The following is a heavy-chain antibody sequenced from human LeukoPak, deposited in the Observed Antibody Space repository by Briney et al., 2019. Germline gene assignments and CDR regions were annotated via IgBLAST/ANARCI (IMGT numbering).Heavy chain of an antibody. Sequence: GGSLRLSCAASGFTFSSYAMTRVRQAPGQGLEWASAISGSGDSTYYADSVKGRFTISRDNSKNTLYLQMNSLRAEDTAVYYCAKRPGGGNYHFDYWGQGTLVTVSS. D-gene: IGHD1-7*01. CDR1: GFTFSSYA. CDR3: AKRPGGGNYHFDY. J-gene: IGHJ4*02. V-gene: IGHV3-23*01. CDR2: ISGSGDST.